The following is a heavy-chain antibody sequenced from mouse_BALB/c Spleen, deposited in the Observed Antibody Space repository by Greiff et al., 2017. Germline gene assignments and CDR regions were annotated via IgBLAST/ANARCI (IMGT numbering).Heavy chain of an antibody. Sequence: EVMLVESGGGLVKPGGSLKLSCAASGFTFSSYAMSWVRQSPEKRLEWVAEISSGGSYTYYPDTVTSRFTISRDNAKNTLYLEMSSLRSEDTAMYYCASRRDGYAMDYWGQGTSVTVSS. V-gene: IGHV5-9-4*01. J-gene: IGHJ4*01. CDR1: GFTFSSYA. D-gene: IGHD2-3*01. CDR2: ISSGGSYT. CDR3: ASRRDGYAMDY.